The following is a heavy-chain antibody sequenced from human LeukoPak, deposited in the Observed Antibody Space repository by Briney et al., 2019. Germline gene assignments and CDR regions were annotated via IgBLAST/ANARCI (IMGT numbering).Heavy chain of an antibody. Sequence: ASVRVSYKASGYTFIDCYIHWVRQAPGQGLEWRGGISTSTDGTKYTQKFQGRVTMNKDTYISTAYMELSRLRYDDTAVLLCVRSDYGVFFDYWGQGTLVTVSS. CDR2: ISTSTDGT. D-gene: IGHD4-17*01. CDR1: GYTFIDCY. V-gene: IGHV1-2*02. CDR3: VRSDYGVFFDY. J-gene: IGHJ4*02.